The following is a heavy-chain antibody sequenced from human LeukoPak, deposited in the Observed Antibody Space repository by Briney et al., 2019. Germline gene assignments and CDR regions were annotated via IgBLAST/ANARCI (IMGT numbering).Heavy chain of an antibody. J-gene: IGHJ1*01. V-gene: IGHV3-74*01. CDR3: ATGNYYDSRGYYTFGH. CDR1: GFTFSRYW. Sequence: GGSLRLSCAASGFTFSRYWMHWVRQAPGKELVWVSRINGDGSTTSYADSVKGGFTLSRDNAKNTLYLQMNSLRAEDTAVYYCATGNYYDSRGYYTFGHWGQGTLVTVSS. D-gene: IGHD3-22*01. CDR2: INGDGSTT.